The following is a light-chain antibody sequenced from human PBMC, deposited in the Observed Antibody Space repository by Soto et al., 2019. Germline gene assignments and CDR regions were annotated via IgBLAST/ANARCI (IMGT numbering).Light chain of an antibody. J-gene: IGKJ4*01. Sequence: DIPMTQSPSTLSASVGDRVTITCRASQSISSWLAWYQQRPGRDPEVLIYDATSLESGVPSRFSVRGSGTEFTLPISSLQPDDFAPCYCQQYYSYPVTFGGGTKVEIK. CDR2: DAT. V-gene: IGKV1-5*01. CDR1: QSISSW. CDR3: QQYYSYPVT.